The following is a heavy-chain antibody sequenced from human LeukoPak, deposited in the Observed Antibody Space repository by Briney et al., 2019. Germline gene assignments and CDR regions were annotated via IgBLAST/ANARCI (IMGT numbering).Heavy chain of an antibody. V-gene: IGHV3-43*02. CDR2: IGGDGGST. CDR3: AKGSGSIFDY. J-gene: IGHJ4*02. CDR1: GFTFDDYA. Sequence: PGGSLRLSCAASGFTFDDYAMHWVRQAPGKGLEWVSLIGGDGGSTYYADSVKGRFTISRDNSKNSLFLQMKSLRTDDTALYYCAKGSGSIFDYWGQGTLVTVSS.